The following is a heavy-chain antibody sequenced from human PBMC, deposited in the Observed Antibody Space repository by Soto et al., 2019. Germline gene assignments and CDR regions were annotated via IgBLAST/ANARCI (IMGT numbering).Heavy chain of an antibody. Sequence: SETLSLTCTDPGGSISSSSYYWGCIRQTQGKGLEWIGSIFYSGSTYYNPSLKSRVTISVDTSKNQFSLKLSSVTAADTAMYYCVCIFSGAYSYGFYYYAMDVWGQGTTV. CDR1: GGSISSSSYY. D-gene: IGHD5-18*01. J-gene: IGHJ6*02. CDR2: IFYSGST. CDR3: VCIFSGAYSYGFYYYAMDV. V-gene: IGHV4-39*01.